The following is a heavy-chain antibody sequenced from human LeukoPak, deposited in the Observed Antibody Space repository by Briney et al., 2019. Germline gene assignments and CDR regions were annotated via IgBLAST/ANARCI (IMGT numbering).Heavy chain of an antibody. V-gene: IGHV4-59*11. CDR2: IFYSGST. J-gene: IGHJ2*01. Sequence: PSQTLSLTCTVSGGSISSHYWSWIRQPPGKGLEWIAYIFYSGSTNYNPSLKNRVTISADTSKNQFSLKLSSVTAADTAVYYCARVGYSSGWSHCDLWVGGTLVTVSS. D-gene: IGHD6-19*01. CDR3: ARVGYSSGWSHCDL. CDR1: GGSISSHY.